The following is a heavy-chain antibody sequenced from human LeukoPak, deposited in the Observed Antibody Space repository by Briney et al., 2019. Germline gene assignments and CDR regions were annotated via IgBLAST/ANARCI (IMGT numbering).Heavy chain of an antibody. V-gene: IGHV3-7*01. CDR3: ARDRSGSSSVDDAFDI. D-gene: IGHD1-26*01. CDR2: IKKDGSEK. J-gene: IGHJ3*02. CDR1: GFTFSSYW. Sequence: GGSLRLSCADSGFTFSSYWMSWVRQAPGKGLEWVANIKKDGSEKYYVDSVKGRFTISRDNAKKSLFLEMNSLRVEDTAVYYCARDRSGSSSVDDAFDIWGQGIKVTVSS.